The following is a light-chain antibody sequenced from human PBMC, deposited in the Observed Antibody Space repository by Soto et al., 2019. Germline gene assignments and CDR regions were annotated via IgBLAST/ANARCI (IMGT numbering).Light chain of an antibody. J-gene: IGLJ2*01. Sequence: QSVLTQPPSASGTPGQRVTISCSGGTSNIGTNPVNWYRQLPGTAPQLLLYRDVQRPSGVPDRVSGSKSGTSASLAIRGLQSEDEADYFCAVWDDSLSALLFGGGTKLTVL. CDR2: RDV. CDR1: TSNIGTNP. CDR3: AVWDDSLSALL. V-gene: IGLV1-44*01.